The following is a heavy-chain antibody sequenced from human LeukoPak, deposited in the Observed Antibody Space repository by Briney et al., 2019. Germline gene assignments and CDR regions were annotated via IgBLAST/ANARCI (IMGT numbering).Heavy chain of an antibody. CDR1: GYTFTGYY. Sequence: ASVKVPCKASGYTFTGYYMHWVRQAPGQGLEWMGWINPNSGGTNYAQKFQGRVTMTRDTSISTAYMELSRLRSDDTAVYYCARVDEYSSSDDYWGQGTLVTVSS. CDR3: ARVDEYSSSDDY. J-gene: IGHJ4*02. CDR2: INPNSGGT. V-gene: IGHV1-2*02. D-gene: IGHD6-6*01.